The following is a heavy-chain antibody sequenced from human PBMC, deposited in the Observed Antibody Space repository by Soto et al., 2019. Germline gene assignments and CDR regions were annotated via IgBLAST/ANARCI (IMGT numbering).Heavy chain of an antibody. J-gene: IGHJ3*02. D-gene: IGHD1-1*01. CDR3: AWKSAPIGAFDI. CDR2: ISAYNGNT. V-gene: IGHV1-18*01. CDR1: GYTFTSYG. Sequence: QVQLVQSGAEVKKPGASVKVSCKASGYTFTSYGISWVRQAPGQGLEWRGWISAYNGNTNNAQKLQGRVTMTTDKSTSTAYMELRSLRSDDTAVYYCAWKSAPIGAFDIWGHGTMVTVSS.